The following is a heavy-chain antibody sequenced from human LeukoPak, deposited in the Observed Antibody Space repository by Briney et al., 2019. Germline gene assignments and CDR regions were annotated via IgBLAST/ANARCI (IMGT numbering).Heavy chain of an antibody. CDR1: GFTFGDYA. Sequence: GGSLRLSCTASGFTFGDYAMSWFRQAPGKGLEWVGFISSKAYGGTTEYAASVKGRFTISRDDSKSIAYLQMNSLKTEDTAVYYCTRTYYYDSSGYYGTNWGQGTLVTVSS. CDR2: ISSKAYGGTT. V-gene: IGHV3-49*03. D-gene: IGHD3-22*01. J-gene: IGHJ4*02. CDR3: TRTYYYDSSGYYGTN.